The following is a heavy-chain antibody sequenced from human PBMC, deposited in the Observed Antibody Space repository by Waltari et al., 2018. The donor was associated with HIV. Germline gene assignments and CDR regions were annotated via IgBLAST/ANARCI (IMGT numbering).Heavy chain of an antibody. CDR3: ARTGSSSAPDAFDI. CDR2: IWYDGSNK. V-gene: IGHV3-33*01. D-gene: IGHD6-13*01. J-gene: IGHJ3*02. CDR1: GFTFSTYG. Sequence: QVQLVASGGGVVKPGRSLRLSGAASGFTFSTYGKPWARQAPGKGLEWVAVIWYDGSNKYYADSVKGRFTISRDNSKNTLYLQMNSLRAEDTAVYYCARTGSSSAPDAFDIWGQGTMVTVSS.